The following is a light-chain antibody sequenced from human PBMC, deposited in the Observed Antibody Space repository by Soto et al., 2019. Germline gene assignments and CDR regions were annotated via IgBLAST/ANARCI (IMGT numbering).Light chain of an antibody. CDR3: QQYYSTPLT. CDR2: WAS. CDR1: QSVLYSSNNKNY. V-gene: IGKV4-1*01. Sequence: DIVMTQSPDSLAVSLGDRATINCKSSQSVLYSSNNKNYLVWYQQKPGQPPKLLIYWASTRESGVPDRFSGSGSGTDFTLTISSLQAEDVAVYYCQQYYSTPLTFGGGNTGAIK. J-gene: IGKJ4*01.